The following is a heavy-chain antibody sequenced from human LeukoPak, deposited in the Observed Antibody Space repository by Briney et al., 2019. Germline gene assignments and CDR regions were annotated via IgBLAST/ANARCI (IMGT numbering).Heavy chain of an antibody. Sequence: GGSLRLSCAASGFIVSTNYMSWVRQAPGKGLEWVSVLYSGGTTYYADSVKGRFTISRDNSKNTLYLQMNSLRAEDTAVYYCAKDEGYCSSTTCYLQAFDIWGQGTMVTVSS. CDR2: LYSGGTT. J-gene: IGHJ3*02. V-gene: IGHV3-66*01. D-gene: IGHD2-2*01. CDR1: GFIVSTNY. CDR3: AKDEGYCSSTTCYLQAFDI.